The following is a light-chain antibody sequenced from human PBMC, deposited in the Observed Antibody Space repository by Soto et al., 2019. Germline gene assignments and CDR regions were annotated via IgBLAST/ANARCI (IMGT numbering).Light chain of an antibody. V-gene: IGKV3-20*01. CDR1: QSISSSY. J-gene: IGKJ1*01. CDR2: GAS. CDR3: HQYGSAPAWT. Sequence: EIVLTQSPGTLSLFPGERATLSCRASQSISSSYLAWYQQKPGQAPRLLLYGASSRATGIPDRFSGAGSAPDFTLTISRLEPEDFAVYYWHQYGSAPAWTFGQGTKVEIK.